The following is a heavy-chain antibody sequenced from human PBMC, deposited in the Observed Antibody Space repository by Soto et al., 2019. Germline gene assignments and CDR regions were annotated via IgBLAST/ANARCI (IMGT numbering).Heavy chain of an antibody. J-gene: IGHJ4*02. CDR2: ISYSGST. CDR1: SDSISSYY. D-gene: IGHD6-13*01. V-gene: IGHV4-59*01. CDR3: ARGTSWQLPFDY. Sequence: SETLSLTCTVSSDSISSYYWSWIRQPPGKRLEWIGYISYSGSTDYNPSLKSRVTISGDTSKNQFSLKVSSVTAADTAVYYCARGTSWQLPFDYWGQGTMVTVSS.